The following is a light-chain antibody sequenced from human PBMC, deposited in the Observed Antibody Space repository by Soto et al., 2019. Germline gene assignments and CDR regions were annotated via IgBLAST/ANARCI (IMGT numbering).Light chain of an antibody. J-gene: IGLJ3*02. CDR2: SNN. Sequence: QTVVTQPPSVSGTPGQRVTISCSGSSSNIGSNTVNWYQQLPGTAPKLLIYSNNQRPSGVPDRFSGSKSGTSASLAISGLQSEDEADYYCAAWDDSLNGSWVFGGGTKVTVL. CDR3: AAWDDSLNGSWV. CDR1: SSNIGSNT. V-gene: IGLV1-44*01.